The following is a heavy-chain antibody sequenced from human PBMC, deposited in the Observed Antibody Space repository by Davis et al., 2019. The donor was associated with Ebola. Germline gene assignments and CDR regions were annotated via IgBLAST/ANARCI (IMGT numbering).Heavy chain of an antibody. CDR3: AQSIEMTPRGVYYYGMDV. CDR1: GFTFSSYA. J-gene: IGHJ6*02. V-gene: IGHV3-23*01. CDR2: ISGSGGST. D-gene: IGHD5-24*01. Sequence: GESLKISCAASGFTFSSYAMSWVRQAPGKGLEWVSAISGSGGSTYYADSVKGRFTISRDNSKNTLYLQMNSLRAEDTAVYYCAQSIEMTPRGVYYYGMDVWGQGTTVAVSS.